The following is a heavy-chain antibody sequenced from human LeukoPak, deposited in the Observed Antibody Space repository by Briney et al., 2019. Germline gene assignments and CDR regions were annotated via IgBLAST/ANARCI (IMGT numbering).Heavy chain of an antibody. D-gene: IGHD3-9*01. CDR3: AKGADILTGYYDY. Sequence: SGGSLRLSCAASGFTFSSYGMHWVRQAPGKGLEWVAFIRYDGSNKYYADSVKGRFTISRDNSKNTLYLQMNSLRAEDTAVYYCAKGADILTGYYDYWGQGTLVTVSS. J-gene: IGHJ4*02. CDR2: IRYDGSNK. V-gene: IGHV3-30*02. CDR1: GFTFSSYG.